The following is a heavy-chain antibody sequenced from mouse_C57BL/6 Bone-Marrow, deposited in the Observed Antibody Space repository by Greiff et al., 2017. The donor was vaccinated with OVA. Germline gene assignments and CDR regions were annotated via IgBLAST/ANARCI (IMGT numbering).Heavy chain of an antibody. CDR3: TTYRY. CDR1: GFNIKDDY. CDR2: IDPENGDT. J-gene: IGHJ2*01. V-gene: IGHV14-4*01. Sequence: VQLKESGAELVRPGASVKVSCTASGFNIKDDYMHWVKERPEQGLELIGWIDPENGDTEYASKFQGKATITADTSSKTVYLHLSSLTSEDTAVYYCTTYRYWGQGTTLTVSS.